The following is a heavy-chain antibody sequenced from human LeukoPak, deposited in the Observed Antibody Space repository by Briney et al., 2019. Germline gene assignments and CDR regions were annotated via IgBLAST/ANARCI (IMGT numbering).Heavy chain of an antibody. J-gene: IGHJ6*03. CDR3: AKDKYNFWSGSNYYYMDV. CDR2: IRGGAGST. CDR1: AITFSTYA. Sequence: GGSLRLSCAASAITFSTYAMSWVRQAPGKGLEGGSVIRGGAGSTYYADSVKGRFAISRDNSRKTTYLQMNSVRAEDTSVYYCAKDKYNFWSGSNYYYMDVWGKGTTVTVSS. V-gene: IGHV3-23*01. D-gene: IGHD3-3*01.